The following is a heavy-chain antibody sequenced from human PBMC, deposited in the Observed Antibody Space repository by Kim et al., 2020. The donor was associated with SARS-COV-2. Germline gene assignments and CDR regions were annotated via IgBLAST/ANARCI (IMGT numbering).Heavy chain of an antibody. J-gene: IGHJ6*02. V-gene: IGHV4-59*01. D-gene: IGHD1-1*01. CDR3: ARDSPRGTTLGSAWYYYGMDV. CDR1: GGSISSYY. Sequence: SETLSLTCTVSGGSISSYYWSWIRQPPGKGLEWIGYIYYSGSTNYNPSLKSRVTISVDTSKNQFSLKLSSVTAADTAVYYCARDSPRGTTLGSAWYYYGMDVWGQGTTVTVSS. CDR2: IYYSGST.